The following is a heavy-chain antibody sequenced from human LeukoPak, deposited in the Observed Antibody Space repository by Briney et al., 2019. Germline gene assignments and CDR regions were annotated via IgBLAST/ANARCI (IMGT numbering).Heavy chain of an antibody. J-gene: IGHJ5*02. D-gene: IGHD3-10*01. Sequence: GASVKASCMVSGYTFTSYGISWVRQAHGQWLEWMGWISAYNGNTNYAQTLQRRVTMTTDTSTSRAYLALRSLRSDDTAVYYCARGPRGVIEGPWGQGNLVTVSS. CDR2: ISAYNGNT. CDR3: ARGPRGVIEGP. V-gene: IGHV1-18*01. CDR1: GYTFTSYG.